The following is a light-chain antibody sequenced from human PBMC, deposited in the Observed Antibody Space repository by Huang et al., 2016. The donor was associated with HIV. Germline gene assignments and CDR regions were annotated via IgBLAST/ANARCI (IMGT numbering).Light chain of an antibody. Sequence: DIQMTQSPSSLSASVGDRVTITCQASQDISNYLNWDKQKPGRAPKVLISDASNLETGVPSRFSGSGSGTDFSFTISSLQPEDIATYYCQQYNNLPTFGPGTKVHIK. CDR2: DAS. CDR3: QQYNNLPT. V-gene: IGKV1-33*01. J-gene: IGKJ3*01. CDR1: QDISNY.